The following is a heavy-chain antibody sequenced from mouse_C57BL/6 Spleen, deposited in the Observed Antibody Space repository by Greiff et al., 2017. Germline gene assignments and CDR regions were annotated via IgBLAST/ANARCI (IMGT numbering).Heavy chain of an antibody. CDR1: GFSLTSYG. D-gene: IGHD2-1*01. J-gene: IGHJ1*03. V-gene: IGHV2-2*01. Sequence: VQLQQSGPGLVQPSQSLSITCTVSGFSLTSYGVHWVRQSPGKGLEWLGVIWSGGSTDYNAAFISRLSISKDNSKSQVFFKMNRLQADDTAIYYCAKYGNYGGYFDVWGTGTTGTVSS. CDR3: AKYGNYGGYFDV. CDR2: IWSGGST.